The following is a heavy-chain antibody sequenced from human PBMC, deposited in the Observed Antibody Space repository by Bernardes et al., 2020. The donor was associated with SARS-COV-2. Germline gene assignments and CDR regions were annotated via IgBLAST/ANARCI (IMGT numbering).Heavy chain of an antibody. V-gene: IGHV1-46*01. CDR2: INPNGGTT. CDR1: GYTFTNYY. D-gene: IGHD2-15*01. Sequence: ASVKVSCMASGYTFTNYYIHWVRQAPGQGLEWMGIINPNGGTTRHAQRFQGRLTMTRDTSTSTLYMQLSSLRSDDTAVYYCAREVPDVVVVVAATGRFDPWGQGTQVTVSS. CDR3: AREVPDVVVVVAATGRFDP. J-gene: IGHJ5*02.